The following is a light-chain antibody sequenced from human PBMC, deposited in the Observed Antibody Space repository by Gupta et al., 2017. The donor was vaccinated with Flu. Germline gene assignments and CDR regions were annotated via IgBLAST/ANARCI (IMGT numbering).Light chain of an antibody. V-gene: IGKV1-39*01. Sequence: DMQITQSPSSLSASVGDRVTITCRASQNINTYVNWYHQKPGEGPKFLIYGASILQSGVPSRSNGSACGTDFTLTINSPQHEDFGTYYCQQIHSPPYTVGQGTRVEI. CDR1: QNINTY. CDR2: GAS. CDR3: QQIHSPPYT. J-gene: IGKJ2*01.